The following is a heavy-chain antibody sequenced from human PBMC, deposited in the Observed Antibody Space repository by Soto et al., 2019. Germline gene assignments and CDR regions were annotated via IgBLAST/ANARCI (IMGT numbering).Heavy chain of an antibody. J-gene: IGHJ4*02. CDR3: ARVQTIFGIITVFDY. V-gene: IGHV4-31*03. CDR2: IYCSGST. Sequence: QVQLQESGPGLVKPSQTLSLTCTVSGGSINSAGYYWSWLRQHPGQGLEWIGNIYCSGSTNYNPSLKSRVSLTIDTSKNHFSLNLISVTAADTAVYYCARVQTIFGIITVFDYWGQGTLVTVSS. D-gene: IGHD3-3*01. CDR1: GGSINSAGYY.